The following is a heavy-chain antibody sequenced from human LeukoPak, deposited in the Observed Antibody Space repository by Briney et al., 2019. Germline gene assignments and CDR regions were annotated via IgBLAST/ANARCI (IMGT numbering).Heavy chain of an antibody. V-gene: IGHV3-21*04. CDR1: GFTFSSYS. CDR3: AKDISGSYEIADAFDI. D-gene: IGHD1-26*01. CDR2: LLTSSSYI. J-gene: IGHJ3*02. Sequence: GGSLRLSCEASGFTFSSYSMQWARQPPGKGLVGVSCLLTSSSYIYYADSVKGRFTISRDNAKNSLFLQMNSLRVEDTAVYYCAKDISGSYEIADAFDIWGQGTMVTVSS.